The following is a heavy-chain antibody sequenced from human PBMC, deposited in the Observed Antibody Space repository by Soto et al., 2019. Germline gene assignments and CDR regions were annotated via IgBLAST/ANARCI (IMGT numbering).Heavy chain of an antibody. CDR3: ARARVWFGELLPANNWFDP. CDR2: IYYSGST. D-gene: IGHD3-10*01. CDR1: GGSISSGGYY. Sequence: SETLSLTRTVSGGSISSGGYYWSWIRQHPGKGLEWIGYIYYSGSTYYNPSLKSRVTISVDTSKNQFSLKLSSVTAADTAVYYCARARVWFGELLPANNWFDPWGQGTLVTVSS. J-gene: IGHJ5*02. V-gene: IGHV4-31*03.